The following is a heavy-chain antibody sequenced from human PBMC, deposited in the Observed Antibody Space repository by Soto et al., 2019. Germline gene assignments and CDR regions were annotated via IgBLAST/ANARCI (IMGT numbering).Heavy chain of an antibody. CDR2: IIPILGIA. CDR1: GGTFSSYT. D-gene: IGHD6-13*01. CDR3: AREDSSWYFAFDY. V-gene: IGHV1-69*02. Sequence: ASVKVSCKASGGTFSSYTISWVRQAPGQGLEWMGRIIPILGIANYAQKFQGRVTITADKSTSTAYMELSSLRSEDTAVYYCAREDSSWYFAFDYWGQGTLVTVSS. J-gene: IGHJ4*02.